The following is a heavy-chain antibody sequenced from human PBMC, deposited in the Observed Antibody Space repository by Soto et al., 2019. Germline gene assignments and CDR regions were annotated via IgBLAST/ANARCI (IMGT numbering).Heavy chain of an antibody. V-gene: IGHV1-3*01. CDR3: AREPYGGNEYDY. Sequence: ASVKVSCKASGYTFSNYAMHWVRQAPGQRLEWMGWINVGDGHTKCSQKFQGRVTITRDTSASTAYMELSSLRSDDTAVYYCAREPYGGNEYDYWG. D-gene: IGHD4-17*01. J-gene: IGHJ4*01. CDR2: INVGDGHT. CDR1: GYTFSNYA.